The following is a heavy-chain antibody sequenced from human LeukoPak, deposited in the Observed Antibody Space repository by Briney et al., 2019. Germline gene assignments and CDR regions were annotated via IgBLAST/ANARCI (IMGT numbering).Heavy chain of an antibody. Sequence: GGSLRLSCAASGFTFSDHYMDWVRQSPGKGLEWVGRTKNKANSYTTEYAASVKGRFIISRDASKNSLYLQMNSLKTEDTAVYHCARGSDYYSSGTSYGMDVWGQGTTVTVSS. CDR1: GFTFSDHY. V-gene: IGHV3-72*01. D-gene: IGHD3-10*01. CDR3: ARGSDYYSSGTSYGMDV. CDR2: TKNKANSYTT. J-gene: IGHJ6*02.